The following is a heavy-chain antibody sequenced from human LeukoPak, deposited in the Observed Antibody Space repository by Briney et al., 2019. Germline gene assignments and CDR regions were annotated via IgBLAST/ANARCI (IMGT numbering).Heavy chain of an antibody. V-gene: IGHV3-7*01. D-gene: IGHD3-22*01. CDR1: GFTFSNFW. Sequence: AGGSLRLSCAVSGFTFSNFWMSWVRQAPGRGLEWVANIHPEGNEKYHVESVKGRFTISRGNTKNLLFLQMNGLRVEDTAVYYCAKDSSPDSSGYFPRRAYFDYWGQGTLVTVSS. CDR2: IHPEGNEK. CDR3: AKDSSPDSSGYFPRRAYFDY. J-gene: IGHJ4*02.